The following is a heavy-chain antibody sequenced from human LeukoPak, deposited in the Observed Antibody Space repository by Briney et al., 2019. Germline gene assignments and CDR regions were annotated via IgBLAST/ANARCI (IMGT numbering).Heavy chain of an antibody. CDR1: GDSISSRSYY. CDR3: ARAYNDSSGPFLG. D-gene: IGHD3-22*01. J-gene: IGHJ4*02. V-gene: IGHV4-39*07. Sequence: SETLSLTCTVSGDSISSRSYYWGWIRQPPGKGLEWIGSIYYSGSTYYNPSLKSRVTISVNTSKNQFSLKLSSVTAADTAVYYCARAYNDSSGPFLGWGQGTLVTVSS. CDR2: IYYSGST.